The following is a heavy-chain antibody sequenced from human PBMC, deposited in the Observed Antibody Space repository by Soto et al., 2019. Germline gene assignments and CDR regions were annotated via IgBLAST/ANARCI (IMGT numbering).Heavy chain of an antibody. J-gene: IGHJ4*02. D-gene: IGHD3-22*01. CDR3: AKDREYYDSSGYLGY. Sequence: GGSLRLSCAASGFTFSSYAMNWVRQAPGKGLEWVSGISGSGGSTYYADSVKGRFTISRDNHKNTLSLQMNSLRAEDTAIYYCAKDREYYDSSGYLGYWGQGTPVTVSS. V-gene: IGHV3-23*01. CDR1: GFTFSSYA. CDR2: ISGSGGST.